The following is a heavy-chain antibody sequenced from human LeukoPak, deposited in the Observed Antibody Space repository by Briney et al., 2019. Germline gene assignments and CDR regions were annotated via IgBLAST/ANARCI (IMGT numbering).Heavy chain of an antibody. CDR2: IKQDGSEK. J-gene: IGHJ6*02. CDR1: GFTFSRSW. Sequence: GGSLRLSCAASGFTFSRSWMSWVRQAPGKGLEWGANIKQDGSEKYYVDSVKGRFTISRDNSKNSLYLQMNSLRAEDTAVYYCARGFRGRTGGPRMDCGGQGTTVTVS. V-gene: IGHV3-7*05. CDR3: ARGFRGRTGGPRMDC. D-gene: IGHD3-16*01.